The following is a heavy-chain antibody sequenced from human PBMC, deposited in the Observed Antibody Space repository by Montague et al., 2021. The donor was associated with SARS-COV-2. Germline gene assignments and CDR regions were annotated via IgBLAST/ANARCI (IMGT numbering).Heavy chain of an antibody. Sequence: SETLSLTCTVSGGSISSSSYYWGWIRQPPGKGLEWIGEINHSGSTNYNPSLKSRVTISVDTSKNQFSLKLSSVTAADTAVYYCARARQDVVVPALGIGAYYYYYMDVWGKGTTVTVSS. CDR1: GGSISSSSYY. D-gene: IGHD2-2*01. CDR3: ARARQDVVVPALGIGAYYYYYMDV. CDR2: INHSGST. J-gene: IGHJ6*03. V-gene: IGHV4-39*07.